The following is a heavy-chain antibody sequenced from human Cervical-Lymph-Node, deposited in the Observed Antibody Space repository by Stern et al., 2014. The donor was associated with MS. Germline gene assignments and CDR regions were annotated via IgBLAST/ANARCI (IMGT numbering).Heavy chain of an antibody. Sequence: QVQLVQSGAEVKKPWSSVKVSCKASGGSFSSYGISWVRQAPGQGLEWVGGIIPIFGTTNYAQKFEDRVTIAADTSTSTAYLDLSNLTSEDTAVYYCASGLIPHDHYNYYGMDVWGQGTTVTVSS. V-gene: IGHV1-69*06. CDR1: GGSFSSYG. D-gene: IGHD2-8*01. J-gene: IGHJ6*02. CDR3: ASGLIPHDHYNYYGMDV. CDR2: IIPIFGTT.